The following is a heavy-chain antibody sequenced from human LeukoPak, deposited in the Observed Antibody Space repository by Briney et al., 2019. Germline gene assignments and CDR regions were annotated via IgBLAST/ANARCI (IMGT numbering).Heavy chain of an antibody. V-gene: IGHV4-4*02. D-gene: IGHD3-3*01. J-gene: IGHJ4*02. CDR3: ARGRHRYDFWSGPRGFDY. CDR2: IYHSGST. CDR1: GGSIRSSNW. Sequence: ASETLSLTCAVSGGSIRSSNWWSWVRQPPGKGLEWIGEIYHSGSTNYNPSLKSRVTISVDTSKNQFSLKLSSVTAADTAVYYCARGRHRYDFWSGPRGFDYWGQGTLVTVSS.